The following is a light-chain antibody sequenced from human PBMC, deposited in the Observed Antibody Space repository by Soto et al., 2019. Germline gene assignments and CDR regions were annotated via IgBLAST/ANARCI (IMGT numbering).Light chain of an antibody. CDR2: GAS. V-gene: IGKV3-20*01. Sequence: SGLTHSPGTLSLSPGARATLSCRASQSVSSSYLAWYQQKPGQAPRPLIYGASSRATGIPDRFRGSGAGTDFTLTISRLEHADFAVYYCQQYGSSSLCTFGQGTKVDI. CDR1: QSVSSSY. CDR3: QQYGSSSLCT. J-gene: IGKJ2*02.